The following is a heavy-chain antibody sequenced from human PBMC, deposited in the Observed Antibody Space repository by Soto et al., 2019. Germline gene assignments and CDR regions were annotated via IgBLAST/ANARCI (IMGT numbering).Heavy chain of an antibody. Sequence: GGSLRLSCAASGFAFSSHPMSWVRQAPEKGLEWVSGISDSGGLTYNADSVKGRFTISRDNSKNTLYLQMNSLRAEDTAVYYCARRAIGSSRAFDIWGQETMVTV. CDR3: ARRAIGSSRAFDI. J-gene: IGHJ3*02. CDR2: ISDSGGLT. V-gene: IGHV3-23*01. CDR1: GFAFSSHP. D-gene: IGHD3-10*01.